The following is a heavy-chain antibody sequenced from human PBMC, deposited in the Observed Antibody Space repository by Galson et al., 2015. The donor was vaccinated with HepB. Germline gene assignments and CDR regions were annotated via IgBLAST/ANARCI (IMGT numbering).Heavy chain of an antibody. CDR1: GFTFSSYA. Sequence: SLRLSCAASGFTFSSYAMHWVRQAPGKGLEWVAVISYDGSNKYYADSVKGRFTISRDNSKNTLYLQMNSLRAEDTAVYYCARDPYYYDNAFDIWGQGTMVTVSS. CDR2: ISYDGSNK. CDR3: ARDPYYYDNAFDI. V-gene: IGHV3-30-3*01. J-gene: IGHJ3*02. D-gene: IGHD3-22*01.